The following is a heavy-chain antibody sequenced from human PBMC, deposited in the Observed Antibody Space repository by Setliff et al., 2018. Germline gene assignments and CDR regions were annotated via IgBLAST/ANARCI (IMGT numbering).Heavy chain of an antibody. V-gene: IGHV4-39*01. J-gene: IGHJ4*02. D-gene: IGHD1-1*01. Sequence: LSLTCTVSGGSMNSGVYYWGWIRQPPGKGLEWIGRIYHGGDTYYNASLKSRLTISVDTSKNQFSLKLRSVTAADTAVYYCARTGTYRYFDYWGQGILVTVSS. CDR2: IYHGGDT. CDR3: ARTGTYRYFDY. CDR1: GGSMNSGVYY.